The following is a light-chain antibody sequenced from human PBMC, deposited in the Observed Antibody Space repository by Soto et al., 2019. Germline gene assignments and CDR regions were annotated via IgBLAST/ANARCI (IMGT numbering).Light chain of an antibody. J-gene: IGKJ1*01. Sequence: QLSQSQSSLSAPVGDSVNITCRASHGIRNDLGWYQQKPGKAPKRLIYAASSCQSGVPSSFTGTATGTDSTLAISILQPEQFAAYYGLHYCNHPWTFGQGTNVDIK. CDR3: LHYCNHPWT. CDR2: AAS. V-gene: IGKV1-6*01. CDR1: HGIRND.